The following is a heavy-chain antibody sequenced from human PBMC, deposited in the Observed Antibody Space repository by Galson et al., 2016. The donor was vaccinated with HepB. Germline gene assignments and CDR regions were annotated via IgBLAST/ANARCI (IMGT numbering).Heavy chain of an antibody. CDR2: IIPMFGAT. D-gene: IGHD3-10*01. CDR3: ARGGGTTMVRGVMPGWFDP. V-gene: IGHV1-69*06. J-gene: IGHJ5*02. Sequence: SVKVSCKASGGTFSNYAISWVRQAPGQGLEWMGGIIPMFGATNYAQKFQGRVTITADKSTTTVYMDLSSLRSEDTAVYYCARGGGTTMVRGVMPGWFDPWGQGALVTVSS. CDR1: GGTFSNYA.